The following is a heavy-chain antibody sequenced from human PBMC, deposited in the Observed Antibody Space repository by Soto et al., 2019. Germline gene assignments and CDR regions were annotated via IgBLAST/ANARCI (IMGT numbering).Heavy chain of an antibody. V-gene: IGHV1-8*01. CDR2: MNPNSGNT. D-gene: IGHD2-2*01. CDR3: ARAVVVVPALYYMDV. CDR1: GYTVTSYD. Sequence: ASVKVSCKASGYTVTSYDINWVRQATGQGLEWMGWMNPNSGNTGYAQKFQGRVTMTRNTSISTAYMELSSLRSEDTAVYYCARAVVVVPALYYMDVWGKGTTVTVSS. J-gene: IGHJ6*03.